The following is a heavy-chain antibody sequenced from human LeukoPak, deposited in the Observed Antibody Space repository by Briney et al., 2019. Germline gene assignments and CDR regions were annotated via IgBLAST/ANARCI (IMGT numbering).Heavy chain of an antibody. CDR3: APTLGETID. D-gene: IGHD3-10*01. J-gene: IGHJ4*02. Sequence: GGSLRLSCAASGFTFSSYGMHWVRQAPGKGLEWVAVIWYDGSNKYYADSVKGRFTISRDNSKNTLYLQMNSLRAEDTAVYYCAPTLGETIDWSQGTLVTVSS. CDR2: IWYDGSNK. V-gene: IGHV3-33*01. CDR1: GFTFSSYG.